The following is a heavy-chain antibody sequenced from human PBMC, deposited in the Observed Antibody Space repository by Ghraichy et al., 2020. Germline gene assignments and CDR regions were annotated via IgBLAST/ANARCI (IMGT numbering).Heavy chain of an antibody. J-gene: IGHJ4*02. D-gene: IGHD3-22*01. CDR1: GGSISSYY. Sequence: SQTLSLTYTVSGGSISSYYWSWIRQPPGKGLEWIGYIYYSGSTNYNPSLKSRVTISVDTSKNQFSLKLSSVTAADTAVYYCARDSLYYYDSSGLDYWGQGTLVTVSS. CDR3: ARDSLYYYDSSGLDY. CDR2: IYYSGST. V-gene: IGHV4-59*01.